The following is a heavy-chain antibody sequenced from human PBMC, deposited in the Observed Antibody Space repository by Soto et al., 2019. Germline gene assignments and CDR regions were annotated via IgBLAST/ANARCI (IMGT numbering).Heavy chain of an antibody. CDR2: IIPIFGTA. J-gene: IGHJ5*02. CDR1: GGTFSSYA. V-gene: IGHV1-69*06. Sequence: QVQLVQSGAEVKKPGSSVKVSCKASGGTFSSYAISWVRQAPGQGLEWMGGIIPIFGTANYAQKFQGRVTITEDKSTSTADMELSSLRSEDTAVYYCASEVAGSGTYNWFDPWGQGTLVTVSS. CDR3: ASEVAGSGTYNWFDP. D-gene: IGHD3-10*01.